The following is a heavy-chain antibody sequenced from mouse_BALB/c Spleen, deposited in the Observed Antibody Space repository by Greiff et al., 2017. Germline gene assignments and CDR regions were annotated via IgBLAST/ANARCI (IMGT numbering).Heavy chain of an antibody. D-gene: IGHD2-10*02. V-gene: IGHV5-4*02. CDR3: ARDLEYGNQGAY. J-gene: IGHJ3*01. CDR1: GFTFSDYY. CDR2: ISDGGSYT. Sequence: DVMLVESGGGLVKPGGSLKLSCAASGFTFSDYYMYWVRQTPEKRLEWVATISDGGSYTYYPDSVKGRFTISRDNAKNNLYLQMSSLKSEDTAMYYCARDLEYGNQGAYWGQGTLVTVSA.